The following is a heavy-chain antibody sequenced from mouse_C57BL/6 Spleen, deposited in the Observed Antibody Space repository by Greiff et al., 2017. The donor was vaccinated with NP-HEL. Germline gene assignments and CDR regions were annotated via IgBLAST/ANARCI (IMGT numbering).Heavy chain of an antibody. CDR1: GYTFTSYW. CDR3: ARRGDDGYSLYAMDY. V-gene: IGHV1-55*01. Sequence: VQLQQPGAELVKPGASVKMSCKASGYTFTSYWITWVKQRPGQGLEWIGDIYPGSGSTNYNEKFKSKATLTVDTSSSTAYMQLSSLTSEDSAVYYCARRGDDGYSLYAMDYWGQGTSVTVSS. D-gene: IGHD2-3*01. CDR2: IYPGSGST. J-gene: IGHJ4*01.